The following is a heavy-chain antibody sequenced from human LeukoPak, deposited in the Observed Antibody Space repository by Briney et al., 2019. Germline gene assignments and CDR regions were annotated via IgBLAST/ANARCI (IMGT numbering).Heavy chain of an antibody. CDR2: ISYDGSNK. Sequence: PGGSLRLSCAASGFTFSSYGMHWVRQAPGKGLEWVAVISYDGSNKYYADSVKGRFTISRDNSKNTLYLQMNSLRAEDTAVYYCARVRTVGATGAFDIWGQGTMVTVSS. D-gene: IGHD1-26*01. CDR3: ARVRTVGATGAFDI. CDR1: GFTFSSYG. J-gene: IGHJ3*02. V-gene: IGHV3-30*03.